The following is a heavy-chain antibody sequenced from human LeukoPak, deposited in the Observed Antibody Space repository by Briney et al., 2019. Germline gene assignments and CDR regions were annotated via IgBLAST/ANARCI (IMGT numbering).Heavy chain of an antibody. Sequence: GGSLRLSCAASGFTFSSYAMHWVRQAPGKGLEWVAVISYDGSNKYYADSVKGRFTISRDNSKNTLYLQMNSLRAEDTAVYYCARETSSGYYENWFDPWGQGTLVTVSS. CDR1: GFTFSSYA. CDR3: ARETSSGYYENWFDP. V-gene: IGHV3-30*04. CDR2: ISYDGSNK. D-gene: IGHD3-22*01. J-gene: IGHJ5*02.